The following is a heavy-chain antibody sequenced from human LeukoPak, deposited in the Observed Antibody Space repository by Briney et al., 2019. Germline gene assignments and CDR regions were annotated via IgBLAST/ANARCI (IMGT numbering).Heavy chain of an antibody. D-gene: IGHD3-22*01. Sequence: ASVKVSCKASGYTFTSYGISWVRQAPGQGLEWMGWISAYNGNTNYAQKLQGRVTMTTDTSTSTAYMGLRSLRSDDTAVYYCAREYYYDSSGPRAFDIWGQGTMVTVSS. CDR2: ISAYNGNT. J-gene: IGHJ3*02. CDR3: AREYYYDSSGPRAFDI. V-gene: IGHV1-18*01. CDR1: GYTFTSYG.